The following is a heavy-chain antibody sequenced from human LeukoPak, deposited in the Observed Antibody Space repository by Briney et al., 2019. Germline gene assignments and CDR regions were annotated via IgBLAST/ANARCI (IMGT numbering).Heavy chain of an antibody. J-gene: IGHJ4*02. D-gene: IGHD3-10*01. Sequence: SETLSLTCAVYGGSFSGYYWSWIRQPPGKGLEWIGEINHSVSTNYNPSLHSQVSISVDTTKNQFSLKLSSVPAADTAVYYCARAVVRGTFDYWGQGTLVTVSS. CDR2: INHSVST. CDR1: GGSFSGYY. V-gene: IGHV4-34*01. CDR3: ARAVVRGTFDY.